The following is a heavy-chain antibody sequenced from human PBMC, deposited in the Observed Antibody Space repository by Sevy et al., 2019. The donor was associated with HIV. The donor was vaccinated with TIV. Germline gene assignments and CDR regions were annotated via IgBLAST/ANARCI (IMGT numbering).Heavy chain of an antibody. D-gene: IGHD2-15*01. Sequence: ASVKVSCKASGGTFSSYAISCVRQAPGQGLEWMGGIIPIFGTANYAQKFQGRVTITADESTSTAYMELSSLRSEDTAVYYCARDFHVHGGNTSFDYWGQGTLVTVSS. CDR1: GGTFSSYA. V-gene: IGHV1-69*13. CDR2: IIPIFGTA. CDR3: ARDFHVHGGNTSFDY. J-gene: IGHJ4*02.